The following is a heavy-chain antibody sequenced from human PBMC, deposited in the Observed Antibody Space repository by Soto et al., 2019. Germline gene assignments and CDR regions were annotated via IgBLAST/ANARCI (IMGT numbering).Heavy chain of an antibody. V-gene: IGHV1-18*01. D-gene: IGHD4-17*01. CDR1: GYTFTGYG. Sequence: ASVKVSCKASGYTFTGYGISWVRQAPGQGLEWMGWISAYNGNTNYAQKLQGRVTMTTDTSKSTGYMELRSLRSDDTAVYPCARPATVGRRVSHWGQGALVTVSS. CDR3: ARPATVGRRVSH. CDR2: ISAYNGNT. J-gene: IGHJ4*02.